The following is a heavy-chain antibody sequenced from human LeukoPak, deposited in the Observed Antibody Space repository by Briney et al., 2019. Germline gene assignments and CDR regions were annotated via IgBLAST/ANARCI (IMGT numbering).Heavy chain of an antibody. CDR2: INSDGSST. D-gene: IGHD2-2*02. J-gene: IGHJ6*04. CDR1: GFTFSNYW. CDR3: VATYLYAMDV. Sequence: GGSLRLSCVVSGFTFSNYWMHWVRQAPGKGLVWISRINSDGSSTSYADSVKGRVTISRDNAKNTLYLQMNSPRAEDTAVYYCVATYLYAMDVWGKGTTVTVSS. V-gene: IGHV3-74*01.